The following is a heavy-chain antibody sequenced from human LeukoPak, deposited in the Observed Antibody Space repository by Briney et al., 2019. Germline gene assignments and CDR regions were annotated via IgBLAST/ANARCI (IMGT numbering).Heavy chain of an antibody. CDR1: GFTFSNNW. V-gene: IGHV3-74*01. Sequence: GGSLRLSCAASGFTFSNNWMHWVRQAPGKGLVWVSRINSDGSSISYADSVKGRFTISRDNAKNTLYLQMNSLRIEDTAVYYCVRSDWFAAFDTWGQGTKVTAAS. CDR2: INSDGSSI. D-gene: IGHD6-19*01. J-gene: IGHJ3*02. CDR3: VRSDWFAAFDT.